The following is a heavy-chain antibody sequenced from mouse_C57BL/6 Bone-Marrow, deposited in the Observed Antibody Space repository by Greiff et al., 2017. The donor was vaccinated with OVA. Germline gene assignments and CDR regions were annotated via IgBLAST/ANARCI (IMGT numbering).Heavy chain of an antibody. D-gene: IGHD2-3*01. Sequence: VQGVESGPGLVQPSQSLSITCTVSGFSLTSYGVHWVRQSPGKGLEWLGVIWSGGSTDYNAAFISRLSISKDNSKSQVFFKMNSLQADDTAIYYCARKRGYDGYYWFAYWGQGTLVTVSA. CDR3: ARKRGYDGYYWFAY. J-gene: IGHJ3*01. CDR2: IWSGGST. CDR1: GFSLTSYG. V-gene: IGHV2-2*01.